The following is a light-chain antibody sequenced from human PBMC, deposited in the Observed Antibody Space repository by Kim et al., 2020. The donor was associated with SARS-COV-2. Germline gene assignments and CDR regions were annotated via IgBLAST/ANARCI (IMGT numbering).Light chain of an antibody. Sequence: ATITCKSSQSVLSSANNRNYLSWHQQKPGQPPRLLIYGASSRKSGVPDRFGGSVSGTEFTLTISSLQAEDVAVYYCQQYYTTPITFGQGTRLEIK. J-gene: IGKJ5*01. V-gene: IGKV4-1*01. CDR1: QSVLSSANNRNY. CDR2: GAS. CDR3: QQYYTTPIT.